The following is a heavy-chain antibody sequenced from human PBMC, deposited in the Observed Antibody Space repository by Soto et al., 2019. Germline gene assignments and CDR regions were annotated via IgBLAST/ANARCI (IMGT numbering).Heavy chain of an antibody. CDR1: GGSISSYY. CDR2: IYYSGST. Sequence: SETLSLTCTVSGGSISSYYWSWIRQPPGKGLEWIGYIYYSGSTNYNPSLKSRVTISVDTSKNQFSLKLSSVTAADTAVYYCARERAVAAHFDYWGQGTLVTVSS. J-gene: IGHJ4*02. D-gene: IGHD6-19*01. V-gene: IGHV4-59*01. CDR3: ARERAVAAHFDY.